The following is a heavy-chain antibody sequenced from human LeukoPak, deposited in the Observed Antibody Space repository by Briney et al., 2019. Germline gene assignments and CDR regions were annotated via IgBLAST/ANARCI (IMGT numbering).Heavy chain of an antibody. V-gene: IGHV4-4*07. CDR3: ARILNYDILTGKNWFDP. CDR2: IYTSGST. Sequence: SETLSLTCTVSGGSISSYYWSWIRQPAGKGLEWIGRIYTSGSTNYNPSLKSRVTMSVDTSKNQFSLKLSSVTAADTAVYYCARILNYDILTGKNWFDPWGQGTLVTVSS. CDR1: GGSISSYY. J-gene: IGHJ5*02. D-gene: IGHD3-9*01.